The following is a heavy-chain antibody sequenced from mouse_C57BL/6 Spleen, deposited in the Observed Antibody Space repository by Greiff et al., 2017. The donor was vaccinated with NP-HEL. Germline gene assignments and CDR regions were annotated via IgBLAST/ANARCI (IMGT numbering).Heavy chain of an antibody. V-gene: IGHV1-72*01. Sequence: QVQLHQPGAELVKPGASVKLSCKASGYTFTSYWMHWVKQRPGRGLEWIGRIDPNSGGTKYNEKFKSKATLTVDKPSSTAYMQLSSLTSEDSAVDYCARRIYDGYLDYYAMDYWGQGTSVTVSS. CDR2: IDPNSGGT. D-gene: IGHD2-3*01. J-gene: IGHJ4*01. CDR3: ARRIYDGYLDYYAMDY. CDR1: GYTFTSYW.